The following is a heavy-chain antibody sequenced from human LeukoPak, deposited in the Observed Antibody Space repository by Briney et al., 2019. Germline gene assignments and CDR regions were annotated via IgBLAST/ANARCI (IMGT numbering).Heavy chain of an antibody. CDR2: ICSSGATT. Sequence: SGGSLRVSCEASGFTFNKFAMSWVRQAPGKGPEWVSAICSSGATTFYADSVKGRCTISRDNSKNTVYLEMNSLRAEDTAIYYCAKVSVGPLSRPTHVALYYGMDVWGQGTTVTVSS. V-gene: IGHV3-23*01. CDR1: GFTFNKFA. J-gene: IGHJ6*02. CDR3: AKVSVGPLSRPTHVALYYGMDV. D-gene: IGHD2-8*01.